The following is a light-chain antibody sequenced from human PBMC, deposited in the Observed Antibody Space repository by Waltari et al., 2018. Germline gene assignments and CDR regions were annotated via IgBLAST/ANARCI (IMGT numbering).Light chain of an antibody. V-gene: IGLV1-36*01. Sequence: QSVLTQPPSVSEAPRQRVTISCSGSSSNIGNNAVNWYQQRPGKAPKLLISSDDRLPSGVSDRFSGSKSGTSASLAISGLQSEDEADYYCAAWDDSLNGVVFGGGTKLTVL. CDR2: SDD. J-gene: IGLJ2*01. CDR3: AAWDDSLNGVV. CDR1: SSNIGNNA.